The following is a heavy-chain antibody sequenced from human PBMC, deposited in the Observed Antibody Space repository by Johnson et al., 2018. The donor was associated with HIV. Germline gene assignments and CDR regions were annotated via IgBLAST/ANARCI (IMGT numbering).Heavy chain of an antibody. V-gene: IGHV3-30*03. D-gene: IGHD1-26*01. CDR3: ARDKVDDAFDI. CDR1: GFTFDDYG. CDR2: ISYDGSNK. J-gene: IGHJ3*02. Sequence: QVQLVESGGGLVQPGRSLRLSCTASGFTFDDYGMSWVRQAPGKGLEWVAVISYDGSNKYYADSVKGRFTISRDNSKNTLYLQMNSLRAEDTAVYYCARDKVDDAFDIWGQGTMVTVSS.